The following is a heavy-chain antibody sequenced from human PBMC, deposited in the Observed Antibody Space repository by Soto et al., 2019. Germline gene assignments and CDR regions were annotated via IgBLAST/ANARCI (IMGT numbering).Heavy chain of an antibody. CDR3: ARGSPYTVTGLFDY. CDR2: FDPEDGET. V-gene: IGHV1-24*01. CDR1: GYTLTELS. D-gene: IGHD4-4*01. J-gene: IGHJ4*02. Sequence: ASVKVSCKVSGYTLTELSMHWVRQAPGKGLEWMGGFDPEDGETIYAQKFQGRVTITADESTSTAYMELSSLRSEDTAVYYCARGSPYTVTGLFDYWGQGTLVTVSS.